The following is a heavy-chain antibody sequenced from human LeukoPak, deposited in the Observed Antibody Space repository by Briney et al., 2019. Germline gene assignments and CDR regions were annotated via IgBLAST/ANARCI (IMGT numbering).Heavy chain of an antibody. CDR3: ATDPGEWGPNDAFDI. D-gene: IGHD3-10*01. CDR1: GYTLTELS. J-gene: IGHJ3*02. Sequence: ASVKVSCKVSGYTLTELSMHWVRQAPGKELEWMGGFDPEDGETIYAQKFQGRVTMTEDTSTDTAYMELSSLRSEDTAVYYCATDPGEWGPNDAFDIWGQGTMVTVSS. CDR2: FDPEDGET. V-gene: IGHV1-24*01.